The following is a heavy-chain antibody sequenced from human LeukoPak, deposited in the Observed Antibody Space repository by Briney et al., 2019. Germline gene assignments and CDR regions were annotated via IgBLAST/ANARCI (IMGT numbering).Heavy chain of an antibody. CDR2: IWYDGSIQ. D-gene: IGHD6-13*01. V-gene: IGHV3-33*08. Sequence: GGSLRLSCVASGFTFSNYGMHWVRQAPGKGLEWVAVIWYDGSIQYYADSVQGRFTISRDSSENTLYLQMNSLRAEGAAVYYCARDKSWYFDYWGQGTLVTVSS. CDR3: ARDKSWYFDY. J-gene: IGHJ4*02. CDR1: GFTFSNYG.